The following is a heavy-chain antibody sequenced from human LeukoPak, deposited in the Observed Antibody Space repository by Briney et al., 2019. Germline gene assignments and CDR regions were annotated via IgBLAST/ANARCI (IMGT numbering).Heavy chain of an antibody. Sequence: SETLSLTCAVYGGSFSGYYWSWIRQPPGKGLEWIGEINHSGSTNYNPSLKSRVTISVDTSKNQFSLKLRSVTAADTAVYYCARGYNKAATPFWFDYWGQGTLVTVSS. CDR1: GGSFSGYY. CDR3: ARGYNKAATPFWFDY. CDR2: INHSGST. D-gene: IGHD2-15*01. V-gene: IGHV4-34*01. J-gene: IGHJ4*02.